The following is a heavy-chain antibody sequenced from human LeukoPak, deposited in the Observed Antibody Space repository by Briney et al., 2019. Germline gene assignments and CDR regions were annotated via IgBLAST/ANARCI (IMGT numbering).Heavy chain of an antibody. J-gene: IGHJ3*01. V-gene: IGHV1-18*01. CDR1: GYTFTSYG. Sequence: ASVKVSCKASGYTFTSYGISWVRQAPGQGLEWMGWISAYNGNTNYAQKLQGRVTMTTDTSTSTAYMELRSLRSDDTAVYYCARDVYCSSISCYDAFDVWGQGTMVTVSS. CDR2: ISAYNGNT. CDR3: ARDVYCSSISCYDAFDV. D-gene: IGHD2-2*01.